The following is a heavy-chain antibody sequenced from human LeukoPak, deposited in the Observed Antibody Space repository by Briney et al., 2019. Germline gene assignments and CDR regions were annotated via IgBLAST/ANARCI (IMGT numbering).Heavy chain of an antibody. Sequence: GASVKVSCKASGYTFTGYYMHWVRQAPGQGLEWMGWINPNSGGTNYAQKFQGRVTMTRDTSISTAYMELSRLRSDDTAVYYCARRGYDSSGYYNDYWGQGTLVTVSS. D-gene: IGHD3-22*01. V-gene: IGHV1-2*02. CDR1: GYTFTGYY. CDR3: ARRGYDSSGYYNDY. CDR2: INPNSGGT. J-gene: IGHJ4*02.